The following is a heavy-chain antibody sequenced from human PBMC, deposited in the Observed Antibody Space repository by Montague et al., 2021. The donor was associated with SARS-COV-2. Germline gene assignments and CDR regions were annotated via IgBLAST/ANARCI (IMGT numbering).Heavy chain of an antibody. CDR2: IYDSGTT. CDR1: GGSVNSGKYY. CDR3: ARGYISTWFFNYFDP. V-gene: IGHV4-61*01. D-gene: IGHD6-13*01. Sequence: SETLSLTCSVSGGSVNSGKYYWTWIRQPPGKRLEWIGYIYDSGTTNYGPSLKRRVTMSLDRAKNQFSLNLRSLTAADTAVYYCARGYISTWFFNYFDPWGQGVVVTVSS. J-gene: IGHJ5*02.